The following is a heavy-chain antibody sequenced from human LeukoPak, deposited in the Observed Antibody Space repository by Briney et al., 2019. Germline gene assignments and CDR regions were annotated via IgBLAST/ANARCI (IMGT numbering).Heavy chain of an antibody. CDR2: IIPILGIA. V-gene: IGHV1-69*04. CDR3: ASDYCSGGSRRVYNWFDP. CDR1: GGTFSSYA. Sequence: SVKVSCKASGGTFSSYAISWVRQAPGQGLEWMGRIIPILGIANYAQKFQGRVTITADKSTSTAYMELSSLRSEDTAVYYCASDYCSGGSRRVYNWFDPWGQGTLVTVSS. J-gene: IGHJ5*02. D-gene: IGHD2-15*01.